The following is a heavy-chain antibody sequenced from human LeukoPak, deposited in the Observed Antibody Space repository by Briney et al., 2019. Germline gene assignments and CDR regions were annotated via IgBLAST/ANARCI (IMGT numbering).Heavy chain of an antibody. D-gene: IGHD5-12*01. J-gene: IGHJ4*02. Sequence: GGSLRLSCAASGFTFSSYWMSWVRQAPGKGLEWVANIKEDGSAKYYVDSVKGRFTISRDNAKNSLYLQMNNLSAEDTAVYYCVRDSPGYGAYDFDWGQGTLVTVSS. CDR2: IKEDGSAK. CDR3: VRDSPGYGAYDFD. V-gene: IGHV3-7*01. CDR1: GFTFSSYW.